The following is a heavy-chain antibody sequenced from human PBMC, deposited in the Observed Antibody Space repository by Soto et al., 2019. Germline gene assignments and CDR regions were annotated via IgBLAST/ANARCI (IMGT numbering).Heavy chain of an antibody. CDR2: ISWDGGST. CDR1: GFTFDDYT. J-gene: IGHJ6*02. CDR3: AKDLSQSYCSSTSCLSYYYYGMDV. Sequence: GSLRLSCAASGFTFDDYTMHWVRQAPGKGLEWVSLISWDGGSTYYADSVKGRFTISRDNSKNSLYLQMNSLRTEDTAFYYCAKDLSQSYCSSTSCLSYYYYGMDVWGQGTTVTVSS. D-gene: IGHD2-2*01. V-gene: IGHV3-43*01.